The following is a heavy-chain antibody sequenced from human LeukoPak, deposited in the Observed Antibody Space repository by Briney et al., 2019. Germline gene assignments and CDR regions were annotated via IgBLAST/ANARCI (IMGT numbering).Heavy chain of an antibody. CDR2: IYYSGST. D-gene: IGHD1-26*01. CDR1: GGSISSYY. V-gene: IGHV4-59*01. Sequence: SETLSLTCTVSGGSISSYYWSWIRQPPGKGLEWIGYIYYSGSTNYNPSLKSRVTISVDTSKNQFSLKLSSVTAADTAVYYCATGEWELYAFDIWGQGTMVTVSS. CDR3: ATGEWELYAFDI. J-gene: IGHJ3*02.